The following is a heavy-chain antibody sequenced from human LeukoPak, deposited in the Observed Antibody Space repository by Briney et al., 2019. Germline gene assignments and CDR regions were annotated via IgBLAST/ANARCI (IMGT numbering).Heavy chain of an antibody. Sequence: PGGSLRLSCAASGFTFRSYWMTWVRQYPGKGLEWVANIKQDGSETYYADSVKGRFTISRDNAKRSLYLQMNSLRAEDTAVYYCARDGELGSPADAFDIWGQGTVVTVSS. V-gene: IGHV3-7*01. J-gene: IGHJ3*02. CDR3: ARDGELGSPADAFDI. CDR1: GFTFRSYW. D-gene: IGHD1-26*01. CDR2: IKQDGSET.